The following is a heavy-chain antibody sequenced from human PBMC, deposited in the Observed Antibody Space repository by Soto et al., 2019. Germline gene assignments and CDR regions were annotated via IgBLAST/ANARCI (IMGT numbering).Heavy chain of an antibody. D-gene: IGHD5-18*01. J-gene: IGHJ4*02. CDR2: IIPIFATT. V-gene: IGHV1-69*13. CDR3: ATDTGQDMDTTSRDYYFDC. CDR1: GGTFSSYT. Sequence: GASVKVSCKASGGTFSSYTFSWVRQAPGQGLEWMGGIIPIFATTNYAQKFQGRVTITADESTSTAYMALSSLRSEDTAVYYCATDTGQDMDTTSRDYYFDCWGQGTLVTVSS.